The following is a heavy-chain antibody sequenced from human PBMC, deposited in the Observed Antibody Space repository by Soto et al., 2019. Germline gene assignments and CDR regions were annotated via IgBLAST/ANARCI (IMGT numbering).Heavy chain of an antibody. CDR2: ITIDVKIK. J-gene: IGHJ5*02. CDR3: ARESGEWPLNCVDP. CDR1: GFNFTNHW. V-gene: IGHV3-74*01. D-gene: IGHD2-21*01. Sequence: QPWGSVRLSCAASGFNFTNHWMHWVRQAPGKGLVWVSRITIDVKIKAYAESVKGRFAISRDNAKNTGYLQMNGLTVEDTAVYYCARESGEWPLNCVDPWGQGTLVPVS.